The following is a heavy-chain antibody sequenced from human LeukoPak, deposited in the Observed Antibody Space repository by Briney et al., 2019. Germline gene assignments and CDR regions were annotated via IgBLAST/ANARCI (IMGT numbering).Heavy chain of an antibody. Sequence: ASVKVSCKASGYTFTGYYMHWVRQAPGQGLEWMGWINPISGGTNYAQKFQGRVTMTRDTSISTAYMELSSLRSDDTAVYYCARVPNWGFHYWGQGTLVTVSS. V-gene: IGHV1-2*02. D-gene: IGHD7-27*01. CDR3: ARVPNWGFHY. CDR1: GYTFTGYY. CDR2: INPISGGT. J-gene: IGHJ4*02.